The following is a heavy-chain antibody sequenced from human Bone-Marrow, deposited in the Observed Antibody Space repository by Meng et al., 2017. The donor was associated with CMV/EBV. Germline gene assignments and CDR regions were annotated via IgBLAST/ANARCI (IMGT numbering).Heavy chain of an antibody. V-gene: IGHV3-23*01. CDR2: ISGGGGST. Sequence: GGSLRLSCAASGFTFSGSAMSWVRQAPRKGLEWVSTISGGGGSTYSADSVKGRFTISRDSSKNTVYLQMNTLRAEDTAIYYCAKDRSSSFYYFDYWGQGTLVTVSS. D-gene: IGHD6-13*01. CDR1: GFTFSGSA. J-gene: IGHJ4*02. CDR3: AKDRSSSFYYFDY.